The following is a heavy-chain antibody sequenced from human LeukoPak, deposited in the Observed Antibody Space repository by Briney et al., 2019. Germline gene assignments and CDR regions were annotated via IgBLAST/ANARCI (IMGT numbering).Heavy chain of an antibody. CDR2: IYYSGST. V-gene: IGHV4-61*01. Sequence: PSETLSLTCTVSGGSISSSSYYWGWICQPPGKGLEWIGYIYYSGSTNYNPSLKSRVTISVDTSKNQFSLKLSSVTAADTAVYYCARDRRDAFDIWGQGTMVTVSS. J-gene: IGHJ3*02. D-gene: IGHD6-6*01. CDR1: GGSISSSSYY. CDR3: ARDRRDAFDI.